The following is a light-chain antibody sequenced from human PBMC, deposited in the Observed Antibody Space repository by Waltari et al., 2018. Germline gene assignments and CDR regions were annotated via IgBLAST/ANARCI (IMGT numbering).Light chain of an antibody. V-gene: IGLV1-44*01. CDR3: AAWDDSLNGNV. CDR1: TSTIGTNP. CDR2: SDN. J-gene: IGLJ6*01. Sequence: QSVFTQPPSASGTPGQMLTIPCSGSTSTIGTNPVNWYLQLPGTAPKLLVYSDNRRHSGVPARFSGSKSGTSASLAISGLQSEDEADYYCAAWDDSLNGNVFGSGTKVTVL.